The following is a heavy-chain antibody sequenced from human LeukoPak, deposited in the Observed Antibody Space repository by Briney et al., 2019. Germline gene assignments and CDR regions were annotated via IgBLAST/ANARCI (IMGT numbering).Heavy chain of an antibody. V-gene: IGHV4-38-2*02. Sequence: SETLSLTCAVYGYSISSGYYWGWIRQPPGKGLEWIGSIYHSGSTYCNPSLKSRVPISVDTSKNQFSLKLSSVTAADTAVYYCAREGDYGAYIDYWGQGTLVTVSS. CDR2: IYHSGST. CDR1: GYSISSGYY. CDR3: AREGDYGAYIDY. D-gene: IGHD4-17*01. J-gene: IGHJ4*02.